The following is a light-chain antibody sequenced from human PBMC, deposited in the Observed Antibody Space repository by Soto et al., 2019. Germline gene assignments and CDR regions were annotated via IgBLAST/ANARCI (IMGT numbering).Light chain of an antibody. J-gene: IGKJ1*01. Sequence: EIVMTQSPATLSVSPGERATLSCRASQSVSSSLAWYQQKPGQAPRLLIYGASTRATGIPARFSGSGSGTEFTLTISSLQSEDLAIYYCQQYNDWPPWTFGQGTMVEIK. CDR3: QQYNDWPPWT. CDR1: QSVSSS. CDR2: GAS. V-gene: IGKV3-15*01.